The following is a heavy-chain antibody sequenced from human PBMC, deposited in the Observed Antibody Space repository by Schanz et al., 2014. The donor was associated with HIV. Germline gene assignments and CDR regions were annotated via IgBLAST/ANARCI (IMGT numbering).Heavy chain of an antibody. J-gene: IGHJ3*01. CDR3: RVFMGAFDV. V-gene: IGHV3-74*01. D-gene: IGHD6-13*01. CDR2: ITPGGSVT. CDR1: GFTFGTKW. Sequence: DVQLVESGGGLIQPGESLRLSCVASGFTFGTKWMYWVRQGPGKGLAWVSYITPGGSVTYADSVKGRFTTSRDSSKNTLFLQMNSLRVEDTATYYCRVFMGAFDVWGQGTMVTVSS.